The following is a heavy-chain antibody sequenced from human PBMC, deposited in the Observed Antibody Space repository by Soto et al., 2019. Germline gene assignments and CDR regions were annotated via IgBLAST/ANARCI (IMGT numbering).Heavy chain of an antibody. J-gene: IGHJ4*02. V-gene: IGHV1-18*01. CDR1: GYPFTRFG. CDR3: ARHRGSIHSYYFLDY. CDR2: ISGFNGNT. D-gene: IGHD3-10*01. Sequence: ASVKVSCKASGYPFTRFGISWVRQAPGQGLEWMGWISGFNGNTNYAPSRQGRVTMTTDTSTNTAYMQLTSLRSDDTGVYSCARHRGSIHSYYFLDYWRQGNQVTVSS.